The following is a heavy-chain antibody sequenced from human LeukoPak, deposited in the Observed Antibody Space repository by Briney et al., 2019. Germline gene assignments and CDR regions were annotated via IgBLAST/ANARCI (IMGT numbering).Heavy chain of an antibody. D-gene: IGHD2/OR15-2a*01. Sequence: GGSLRLSCAASGFSFSSYSMNWVRQAPGKGLEWVSYIRGSANAKHYTDSVKGRFSISRDNAKNALYLQMNSLRAEDTAVYFCARDYVYAFDYWGQGTLVTVSS. J-gene: IGHJ4*02. CDR1: GFSFSSYS. CDR2: IRGSANAK. V-gene: IGHV3-48*01. CDR3: ARDYVYAFDY.